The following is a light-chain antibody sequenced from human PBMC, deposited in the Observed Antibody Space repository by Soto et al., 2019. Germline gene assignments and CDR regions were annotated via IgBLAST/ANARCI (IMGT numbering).Light chain of an antibody. J-gene: IGLJ1*01. CDR3: AAWDDSLSAC. CDR1: SSNIGSNY. Sequence: QSVLTQPASASGTPGQRVTISCSGSSSNIGSNYVYWYQQLPGTAPKLLIYRNNQRPSGVPDRFSGSKSGTSASLAISGLRSEDEADYYCAAWDDSLSACFGTGTKLTVL. V-gene: IGLV1-47*01. CDR2: RNN.